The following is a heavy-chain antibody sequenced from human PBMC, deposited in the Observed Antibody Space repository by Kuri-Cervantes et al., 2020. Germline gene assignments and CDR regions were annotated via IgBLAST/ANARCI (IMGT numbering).Heavy chain of an antibody. Sequence: SETLSLTCAVSGGSISSGGYSWSWIRQPPGKGLEWIGYIYHSGSTYYNPSLKSRVTISVDRSKNQFSLKLSSVTAADTAVYYCARSSSSWYYFDYWGQGTLVTVSS. D-gene: IGHD6-13*01. J-gene: IGHJ4*02. CDR1: GGSISSGGYS. V-gene: IGHV4-30-2*01. CDR2: IYHSGST. CDR3: ARSSSSWYYFDY.